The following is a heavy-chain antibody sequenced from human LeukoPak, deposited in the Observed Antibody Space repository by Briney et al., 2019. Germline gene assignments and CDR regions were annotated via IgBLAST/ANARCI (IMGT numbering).Heavy chain of an antibody. Sequence: SETLSLTCTVPGVSISSYYWSWIRQPPGKGLEWIGYIYYSGSTNYNPSLKSRVTISLDTSKNQFSLKLSSVTAADTAVYYCARHDGSSWYYAFDVWGQGTMVTVSS. J-gene: IGHJ3*01. CDR1: GVSISSYY. V-gene: IGHV4-59*08. D-gene: IGHD6-13*01. CDR3: ARHDGSSWYYAFDV. CDR2: IYYSGST.